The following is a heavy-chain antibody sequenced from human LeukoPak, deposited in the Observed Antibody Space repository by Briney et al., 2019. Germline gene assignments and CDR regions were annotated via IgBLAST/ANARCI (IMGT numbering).Heavy chain of an antibody. CDR1: GGSISSSSYY. Sequence: SETLSLTCTVSGGSISSSSYYWGWIRQPPGKGLEWIGSIYYSGSTYYNPSLKSRVTISVDTSKNQFSLKLSSVTAADTAVYYCARVYYSRLIQHWGQGTLVTVSS. V-gene: IGHV4-39*07. J-gene: IGHJ1*01. D-gene: IGHD3-22*01. CDR3: ARVYYSRLIQH. CDR2: IYYSGST.